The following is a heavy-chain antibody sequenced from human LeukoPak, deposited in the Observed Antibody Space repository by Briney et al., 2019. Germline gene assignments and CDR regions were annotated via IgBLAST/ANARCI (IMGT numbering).Heavy chain of an antibody. J-gene: IGHJ3*02. CDR1: GFTFSSYW. CDR3: VREDYSQPDAFDI. CDR2: ISTDGSST. Sequence: GGSLRLSCAASGFTFSSYWMHWVRQTPGKGLVWVARISTDGSSTNYADSVKGRFTISRDNAKKTLHLQMNSLSAEDTAVYYCVREDYSQPDAFDIWGQGTMVTVSS. D-gene: IGHD4-11*01. V-gene: IGHV3-74*01.